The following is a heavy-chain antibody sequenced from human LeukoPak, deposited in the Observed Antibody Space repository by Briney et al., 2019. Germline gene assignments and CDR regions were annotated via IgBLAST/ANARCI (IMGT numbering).Heavy chain of an antibody. CDR3: AKWGDYDILTGYYVPDY. Sequence: GTSLRLSCVASGFTFTNYAMSWVRQAPGKGLEWVSAITGSDGSSYYADSVKGRFTISRDNSKNTLYLQVNSLRAEDTAVYYCAKWGDYDILTGYYVPDYWGQGTLVTVSS. CDR2: ITGSDGSS. V-gene: IGHV3-23*01. D-gene: IGHD3-9*01. CDR1: GFTFTNYA. J-gene: IGHJ4*02.